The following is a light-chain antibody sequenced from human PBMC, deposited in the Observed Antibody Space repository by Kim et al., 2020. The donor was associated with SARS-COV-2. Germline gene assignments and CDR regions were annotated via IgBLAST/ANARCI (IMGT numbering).Light chain of an antibody. Sequence: GQTATASCSGVSVGGGSYNRVSWYKQPPGAAPKLRIYEVSNRPSGVPGRFSGSKSGNTAALTISGLQAEDEADDYCSSYTSSSTWVFGGGTQLTVL. CDR3: SSYTSSSTWV. CDR2: EVS. V-gene: IGLV2-18*02. J-gene: IGLJ3*02. CDR1: SVGGGSYNR.